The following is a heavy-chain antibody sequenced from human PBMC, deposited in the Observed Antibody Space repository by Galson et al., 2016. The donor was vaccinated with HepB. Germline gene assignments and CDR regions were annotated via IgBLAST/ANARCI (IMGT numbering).Heavy chain of an antibody. CDR1: GFTFSTFR. CDR2: IKQDGSGK. Sequence: SLRLSCAASGFTFSTFRMTWVRQAPGKGLEWVANIKQDGSGKYYVDSVKGRFTISRDNAKNSVYLQMNSLRGDDTAVYYCMSYSDAWYSGFWGQGTLVTVSS. V-gene: IGHV3-7*03. CDR3: MSYSDAWYSGF. J-gene: IGHJ4*02. D-gene: IGHD6-13*01.